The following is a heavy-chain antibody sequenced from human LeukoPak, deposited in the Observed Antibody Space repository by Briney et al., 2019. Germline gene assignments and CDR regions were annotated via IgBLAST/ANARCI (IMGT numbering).Heavy chain of an antibody. D-gene: IGHD4-17*01. Sequence: SETLSLTCTVSGGSISSYYWSWIRQPAGKGLEWIGRIYTSGSANYNPSLKSRVTMSVDTSKNQFSLKLSSVTAADTAVYYCARGPQLLFDYGDFVGDFFLDYWGQGTLVTVSS. CDR1: GGSISSYY. J-gene: IGHJ4*02. CDR2: IYTSGSA. CDR3: ARGPQLLFDYGDFVGDFFLDY. V-gene: IGHV4-4*07.